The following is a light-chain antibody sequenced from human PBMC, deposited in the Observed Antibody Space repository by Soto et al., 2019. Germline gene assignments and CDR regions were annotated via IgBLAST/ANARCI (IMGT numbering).Light chain of an antibody. CDR1: QTINSW. J-gene: IGKJ1*01. CDR3: QQYNSFSPWT. V-gene: IGKV1-5*01. Sequence: DIQMPQSPSTLSASVGDRVTITCRASQTINSWLAWYQQKPGKAPNLLIYDASILESGVPSRFSGSGSGTEFTLTINSLQPDDFATYYCQQYNSFSPWTFGQGTNVEIK. CDR2: DAS.